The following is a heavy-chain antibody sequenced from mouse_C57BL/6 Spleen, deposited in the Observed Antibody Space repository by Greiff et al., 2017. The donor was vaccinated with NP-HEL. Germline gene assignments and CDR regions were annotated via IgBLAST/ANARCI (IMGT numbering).Heavy chain of an antibody. CDR3: AREYSTTVVPYYAMDY. CDR1: GFTFSSYA. V-gene: IGHV5-4*01. CDR2: ISDGGSYT. Sequence: EVQVVESGGGLVKPGGSLKLSCAASGFTFSSYAMSWVRQTPEKRLEWVATISDGGSYTYYPDNVKGRFTISRDNAKNNLYLQLSHLTSEDTAMYYGAREYSTTVVPYYAMDYWGQGTSVTVSS. J-gene: IGHJ4*01. D-gene: IGHD1-1*01.